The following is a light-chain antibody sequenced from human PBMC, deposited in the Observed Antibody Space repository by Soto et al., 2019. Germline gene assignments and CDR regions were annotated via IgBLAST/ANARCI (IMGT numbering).Light chain of an antibody. CDR2: EVT. CDR3: NSYTRSSTVV. V-gene: IGLV2-14*01. CDR1: SSDVGGYDY. Sequence: QSALTQPASVSGSPGQSITISCTGTSSDVGGYDYVSWYQQHPGKAPRLMIYEVTYRPSGVSNRFSGSKSGNTASLTISGLQAEDEADYYCNSYTRSSTVVFGGGTKLTVL. J-gene: IGLJ2*01.